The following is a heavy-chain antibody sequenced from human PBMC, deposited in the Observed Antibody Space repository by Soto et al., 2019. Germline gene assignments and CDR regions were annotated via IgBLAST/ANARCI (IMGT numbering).Heavy chain of an antibody. CDR1: GDTFSSYA. CDR3: ASARGNDFWSGYRHGPFDY. Sequence: EASLKVSCNTSGDTFSSYAISCVRHTHGQGLEWIGGIIPIFGTANYAQKFQGRVTITADESTSTAYMELSSLRSEDTAVYYCASARGNDFWSGYRHGPFDYWGQGTLVTVSS. J-gene: IGHJ4*02. V-gene: IGHV1-69*13. D-gene: IGHD3-3*01. CDR2: IIPIFGTA.